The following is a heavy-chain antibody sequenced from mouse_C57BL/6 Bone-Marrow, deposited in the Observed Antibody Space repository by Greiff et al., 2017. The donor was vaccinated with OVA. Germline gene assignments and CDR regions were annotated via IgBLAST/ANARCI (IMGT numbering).Heavy chain of an antibody. D-gene: IGHD3-2*02. Sequence: VQLQQSGAELVRPGASVTLSCKASGYTFTDYEMHWVQQTPVHGLEWIGAIDPDTGGTAYNQKFKGKAILTADKSSSTAYMELRSLTSEDSAVYYCTRLEAHYYDMDYWGQGTSVTVSS. CDR1: GYTFTDYE. CDR3: TRLEAHYYDMDY. V-gene: IGHV1-15*01. J-gene: IGHJ4*01. CDR2: IDPDTGGT.